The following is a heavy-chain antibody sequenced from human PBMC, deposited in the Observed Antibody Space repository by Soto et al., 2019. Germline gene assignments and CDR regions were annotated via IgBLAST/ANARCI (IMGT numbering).Heavy chain of an antibody. J-gene: IGHJ4*02. CDR2: VFSSVSA. CDR3: TRDGMTTGDT. CDR1: GVSVISYT. V-gene: IGHV4-4*07. D-gene: IGHD2-21*02. Sequence: SETLSLTCIVSGVSVISYTWSWVRQPANKGLEWIGRVFSSVSATYSLSLKSRVRISMDTPENRISLELDSVTAADAGVYYCTRDGMTTGDTWGPGTLVTVSS.